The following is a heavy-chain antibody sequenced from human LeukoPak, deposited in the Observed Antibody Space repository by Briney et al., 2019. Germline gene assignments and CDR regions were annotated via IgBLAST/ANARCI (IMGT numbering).Heavy chain of an antibody. J-gene: IGHJ6*02. Sequence: GASVKVSCKASGYTFTSYAVHWVRQAPGQRLEWMGWINAGNGNTKYSQKFQGRVTITRDTSASTAYMELSSLRSEDTAVYYCARAEGSSTSRPFGFYYYYGMDVWGQGTTVTVSS. CDR3: ARAEGSSTSRPFGFYYYYGMDV. V-gene: IGHV1-3*01. CDR1: GYTFTSYA. CDR2: INAGNGNT. D-gene: IGHD2-2*01.